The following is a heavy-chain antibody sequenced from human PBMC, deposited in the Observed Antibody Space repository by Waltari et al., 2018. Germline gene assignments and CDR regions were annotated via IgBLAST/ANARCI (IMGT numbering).Heavy chain of an antibody. CDR3: ARVDGYSSPFDY. J-gene: IGHJ4*02. CDR1: GYTFTSYA. V-gene: IGHV1-69*06. D-gene: IGHD4-4*01. CDR2: IIPIFGTA. Sequence: QVQLVQSGAEVKKPGASVTVSCQASGYTFTSYAISWVRQAPGQGLEWMGRIIPIFGTANYEQKFQGRVTITADKSTSTAYMELSSLRSEDTAVYYCARVDGYSSPFDYWGQGTLVTVSS.